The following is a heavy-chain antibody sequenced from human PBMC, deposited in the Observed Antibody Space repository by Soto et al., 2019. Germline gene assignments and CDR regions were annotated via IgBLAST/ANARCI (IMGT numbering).Heavy chain of an antibody. Sequence: PGGSLRLSCTASGFTFGDYGMSWFRQAPGKGLECVGFIRSKAYGGTTEYAASVKGRFTISRDDSKSIAYLQMNSLKTEDTAVYYCTKVRADYYDSSGPNYWGQGTLVTVSS. CDR2: IRSKAYGGTT. J-gene: IGHJ4*02. V-gene: IGHV3-49*03. D-gene: IGHD3-22*01. CDR3: TKVRADYYDSSGPNY. CDR1: GFTFGDYG.